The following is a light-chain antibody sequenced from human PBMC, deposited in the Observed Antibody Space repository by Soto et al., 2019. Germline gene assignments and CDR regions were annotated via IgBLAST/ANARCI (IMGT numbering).Light chain of an antibody. J-gene: IGLJ1*01. CDR1: TSDIGFYDY. CDR3: SSYTSSSTYV. Sequence: QSVLTQPASVSGSPGQSLTISCTGTTSDIGFYDYVSWYQQYPDKAPKLLIYGVTIRPSGISNRFSGSKSGNTASLTISGLQAEDEADYYCSSYTSSSTYVFGTGTKVTVL. V-gene: IGLV2-14*01. CDR2: GVT.